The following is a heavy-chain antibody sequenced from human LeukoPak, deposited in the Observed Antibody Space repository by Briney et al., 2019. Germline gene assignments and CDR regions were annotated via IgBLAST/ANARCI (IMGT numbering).Heavy chain of an antibody. CDR1: GGFISNSNYY. J-gene: IGHJ4*02. Sequence: PSENLSLTCTVSGGFISNSNYYWGWIRQPPGKGLEWIGSIYHSGSTYYNPSLKSRVTISVDTSKNQFSLKLSSVTAADTAVYYCAITSAATDYWGQGTLVTVSS. V-gene: IGHV4-39*07. CDR3: AITSAATDY. CDR2: IYHSGST. D-gene: IGHD1-26*01.